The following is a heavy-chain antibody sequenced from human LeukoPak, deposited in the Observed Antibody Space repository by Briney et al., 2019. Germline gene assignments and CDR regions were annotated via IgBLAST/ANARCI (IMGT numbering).Heavy chain of an antibody. D-gene: IGHD5-12*01. Sequence: GGSLRLSCAVSGFTFSNYVMSWVRQAPGKGLEWVSGIIGSGDITYYADSVKGRFTISRDNSKNTLYLQMSTLRADDTGVYYCARAARGYHYWGQGTLSPSPQ. CDR3: ARAARGYHY. CDR2: IIGSGDIT. CDR1: GFTFSNYV. J-gene: IGHJ4*02. V-gene: IGHV3-23*01.